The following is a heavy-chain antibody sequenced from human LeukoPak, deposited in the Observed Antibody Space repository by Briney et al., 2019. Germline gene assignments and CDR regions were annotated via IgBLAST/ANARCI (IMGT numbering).Heavy chain of an antibody. CDR2: ISGSGSSA. Sequence: PGGSLRLSCAASGFTFSSYSMNWVRQAPGKGLVWVSGISGSGSSAYYPDSVKGRFTISRDNAKNSLYLQMNSLRAEDTAVYYCARGGPLDYWGQGTLVTVSS. V-gene: IGHV3-21*01. J-gene: IGHJ4*02. CDR1: GFTFSSYS. D-gene: IGHD1-26*01. CDR3: ARGGPLDY.